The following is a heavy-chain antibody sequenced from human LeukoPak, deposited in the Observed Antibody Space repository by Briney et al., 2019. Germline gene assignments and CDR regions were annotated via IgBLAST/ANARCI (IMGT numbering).Heavy chain of an antibody. CDR1: GFTFSSYG. CDR3: AKDPRPRAPNWSSFDY. D-gene: IGHD1-26*01. CDR2: ISYDGSNK. V-gene: IGHV3-30*18. J-gene: IGHJ4*02. Sequence: GGSLRLSCAASGFTFSSYGMHWVRQAPGKGLEWVAVISYDGSNKYYADSVKGRFTISRDNSKNTLYLQMNSLRAEDTAGYYCAKDPRPRAPNWSSFDYWGQGTLVTVSP.